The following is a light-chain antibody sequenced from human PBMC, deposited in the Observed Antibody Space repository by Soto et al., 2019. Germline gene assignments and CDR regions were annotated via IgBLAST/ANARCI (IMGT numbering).Light chain of an antibody. V-gene: IGKV1-39*01. J-gene: IGKJ4*01. CDR2: AAS. Sequence: DMEMTQSPSSLSASVGDRVTITCRASQSISNYLNWYQHKPGKVPKLLIYAASSLQSGVPTRFSGSGSGTHFTLTINSLQPEYFATYYCQQSYGTPLTFGGGTKMEIK. CDR1: QSISNY. CDR3: QQSYGTPLT.